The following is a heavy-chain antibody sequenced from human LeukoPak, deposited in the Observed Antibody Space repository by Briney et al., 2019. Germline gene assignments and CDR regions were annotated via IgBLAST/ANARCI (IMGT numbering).Heavy chain of an antibody. J-gene: IGHJ6*03. Sequence: SETLSLTCAVYGGSFSGYYWSWIRQPPGKGLEWIGEINHSGSTNYNPSLKSRVTISVDTSKNQFSLKLSSVTAADTAVYYCARTRKTIGYGSGWRPDYYYYMDVWGKGTTVTISS. V-gene: IGHV4-34*01. CDR3: ARTRKTIGYGSGWRPDYYYYMDV. D-gene: IGHD6-19*01. CDR2: INHSGST. CDR1: GGSFSGYY.